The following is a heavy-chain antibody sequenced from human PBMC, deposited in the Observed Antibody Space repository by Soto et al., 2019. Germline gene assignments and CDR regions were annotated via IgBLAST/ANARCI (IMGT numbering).Heavy chain of an antibody. CDR3: ARQGSGSYNAFDI. V-gene: IGHV4-39*01. CDR2: IYYSGST. Sequence: QLQLQESGPGLVKPSETLSLTCTVSGGSISSSSYYWGWIRQPPGKGLEWIGTIYYSGSTYYNPSLNVRFTISGDTSKNQFSLKLSSVTAADTAVYYCARQGSGSYNAFDIWGQGTVVTVSS. CDR1: GGSISSSSYY. J-gene: IGHJ3*02. D-gene: IGHD1-26*01.